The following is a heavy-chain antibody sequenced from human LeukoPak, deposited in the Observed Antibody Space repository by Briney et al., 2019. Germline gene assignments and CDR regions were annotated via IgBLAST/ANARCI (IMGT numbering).Heavy chain of an antibody. V-gene: IGHV3-43D*03. CDR1: GFTFDDYA. Sequence: GGSLRLSCAASGFTFDDYAMHWVRQAPGKGLEWVSLISWDGGSTYYADSVKGRLTISRDNSKNSLYLQMNSLRAEDTALYYCAKDGTRERYYYDSSGYVDYWGQGTLVTVSS. J-gene: IGHJ4*02. D-gene: IGHD3-22*01. CDR2: ISWDGGST. CDR3: AKDGTRERYYYDSSGYVDY.